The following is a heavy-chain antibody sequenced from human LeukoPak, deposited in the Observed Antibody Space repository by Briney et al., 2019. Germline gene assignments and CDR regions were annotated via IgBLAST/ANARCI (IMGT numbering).Heavy chain of an antibody. J-gene: IGHJ6*02. CDR3: AKDLTMTRYYYYGMDV. V-gene: IGHV3-23*01. Sequence: GGSLRLSCAASGFTFSSYAMSWVRQAPGKGLEWVSAISGSGGSTYYADSVKGRFTISRDNSKNMLYLQMNSLRAEDTAVYYCAKDLTMTRYYYYGMDVWGQGTTVTVSS. CDR1: GFTFSSYA. D-gene: IGHD3-22*01. CDR2: ISGSGGST.